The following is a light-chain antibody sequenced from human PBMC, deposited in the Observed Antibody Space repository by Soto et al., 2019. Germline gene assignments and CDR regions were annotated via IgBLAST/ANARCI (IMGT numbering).Light chain of an antibody. CDR3: AAWDANVGGPA. CDR1: SSNIGSKY. Sequence: QSALTQPPSASGTPGQRVTISCSGSSSNIGSKYVYWYQQLPGTAPKLLIYRNNQRPSGVPDRFSGSKSGTSASLAISGLRSEDEADYYCAAWDANVGGPAFDGGTKLTVL. CDR2: RNN. J-gene: IGLJ2*01. V-gene: IGLV1-47*01.